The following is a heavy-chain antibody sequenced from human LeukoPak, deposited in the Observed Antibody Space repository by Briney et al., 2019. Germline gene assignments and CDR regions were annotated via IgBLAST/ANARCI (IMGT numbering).Heavy chain of an antibody. CDR2: INPSGGST. CDR3: ARDYGQQLVRYYYMDV. D-gene: IGHD6-13*01. Sequence: ASVKVPCKASGYTFTSYYMHWVRQAPGQGLEWMGIINPSGGSTSYAQKFQGRVTMTRDTSTSTVYMELSSLRSEDTAVYYCARDYGQQLVRYYYMDVWGKGTTVTVSS. J-gene: IGHJ6*03. V-gene: IGHV1-46*01. CDR1: GYTFTSYY.